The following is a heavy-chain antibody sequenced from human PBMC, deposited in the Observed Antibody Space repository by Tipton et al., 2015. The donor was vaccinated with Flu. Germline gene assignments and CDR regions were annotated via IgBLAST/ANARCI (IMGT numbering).Heavy chain of an antibody. V-gene: IGHV3-23*01. CDR3: AKDTAAAGYYYYYGMDV. J-gene: IGHJ6*02. CDR1: GFTFSSYA. Sequence: GSLRLSCAASGFTFSSYAMSWVRQAPGKGLEWVSAISGSGGSTYYADSVKGRFAISRDNSKNTLYLQMNSLRAEDTAVYYCAKDTAAAGYYYYYGMDVWGQGP. CDR2: ISGSGGST. D-gene: IGHD6-13*01.